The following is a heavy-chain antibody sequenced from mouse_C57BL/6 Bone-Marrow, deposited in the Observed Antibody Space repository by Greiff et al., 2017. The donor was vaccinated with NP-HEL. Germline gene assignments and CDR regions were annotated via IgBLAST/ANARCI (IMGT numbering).Heavy chain of an antibody. D-gene: IGHD2-2*01. J-gene: IGHJ3*01. CDR2: IDPSDSYT. CDR1: GYTFTSYW. CDR3: ARYGIYYGYDAWFAY. V-gene: IGHV1-50*01. Sequence: VQLQQPGAELVKPGASVKLSCKASGYTFTSYWMQWVKQRPGQGLEWIGEIDPSDSYTNYNQKFKGKATLTVNTSSSTAYMQLSSLTSEDSAVYYFARYGIYYGYDAWFAYWGQGTLVTVSA.